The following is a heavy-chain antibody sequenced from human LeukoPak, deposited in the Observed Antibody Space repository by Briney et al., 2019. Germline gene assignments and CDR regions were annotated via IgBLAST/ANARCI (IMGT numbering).Heavy chain of an antibody. V-gene: IGHV4-4*07. J-gene: IGHJ4*02. CDR2: IYTSGST. D-gene: IGHD2-2*01. CDR1: GGSISTYY. Sequence: SETLSLTCTVSGGSISTYYWSWIRQSAGKGLEWIGRIYTSGSTDYNPSLKSRVTMSVDTSKNQLSLKLSSVTAADTAVYYCAXXXXXTXXPEXYWGQGTLVXXXX. CDR3: AXXXXXTXXPEXY.